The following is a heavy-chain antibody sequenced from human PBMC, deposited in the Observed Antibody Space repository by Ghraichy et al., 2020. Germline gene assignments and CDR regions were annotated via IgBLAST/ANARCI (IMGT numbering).Heavy chain of an antibody. CDR1: GGSISSGGYY. CDR2: IYYSGST. CDR3: ARTPYWGTPYYYYMDV. Sequence: QPLSLTCTVSGGSISSGGYYWSWIRQHPGKGLEWIGYIYYSGSTYYNPSLKSRVTISVDTSKNQFSLKLSSVTAADTAVYYCARTPYWGTPYYYYMDVWGKGTTVTVSS. J-gene: IGHJ6*03. D-gene: IGHD7-27*01. V-gene: IGHV4-31*03.